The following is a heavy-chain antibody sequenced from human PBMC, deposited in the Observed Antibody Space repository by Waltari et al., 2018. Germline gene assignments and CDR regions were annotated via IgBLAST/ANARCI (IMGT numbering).Heavy chain of an antibody. D-gene: IGHD1-7*01. CDR3: AKAHWDYGNYYYYYMDG. V-gene: IGHV3-23*04. J-gene: IGHJ6*03. CDR2: ISGNGVSR. CDR1: GFTFTNYA. Sequence: EVQLVESGGGLVQPGGSLRLSCVASGFTFTNYAMNWVRQAPGKGPEWVSTISGNGVSRYHADSVEGRFTISRDNSRNTVYLQMSSLRAEDTAIYYCAKAHWDYGNYYYYYMDGWGNGTTVTVSS.